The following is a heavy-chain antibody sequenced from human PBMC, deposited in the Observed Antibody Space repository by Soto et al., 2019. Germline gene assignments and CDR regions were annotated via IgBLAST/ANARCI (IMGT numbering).Heavy chain of an antibody. CDR1: GGSISSYY. Sequence: LETLCLTCTVSGGSISSYYWSWIRQPPGKGLEWIGYIYYSGSTNYNPSLKSRVTISVDTSKNQFSLKLSSVTAADTAVYYCARGLISGYYLYDAFDIWGQGTTVTVSS. CDR3: ARGLISGYYLYDAFDI. J-gene: IGHJ3*02. V-gene: IGHV4-59*01. CDR2: IYYSGST. D-gene: IGHD3-22*01.